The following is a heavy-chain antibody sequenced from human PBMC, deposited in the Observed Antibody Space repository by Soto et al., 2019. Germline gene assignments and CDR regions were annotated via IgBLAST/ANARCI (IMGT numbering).Heavy chain of an antibody. Sequence: QVQLVESGGGVVQPGMSLRLSCAASGFTFSSHSIQWVRQAPGKGLEWVAVISYDGNIKYYADSVRGRITISRDNSKNTLYLQMNSLRPEDTAVYYCAREWSTSGDLDYWGQGTLVIVSS. CDR1: GFTFSSHS. CDR3: AREWSTSGDLDY. J-gene: IGHJ4*02. D-gene: IGHD3-10*01. CDR2: ISYDGNIK. V-gene: IGHV3-30-3*01.